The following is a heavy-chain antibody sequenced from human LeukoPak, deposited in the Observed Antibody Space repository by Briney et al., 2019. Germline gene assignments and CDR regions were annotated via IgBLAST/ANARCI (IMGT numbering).Heavy chain of an antibody. J-gene: IGHJ4*02. Sequence: ASVKVSCKASGYTFTGYYMHWVRQAPGQGLEWMGRINPNTGGTNFAQKFQGRVTLTRDTSIGTAYMELSRLRSDDTAFYYCARGKTYAPNTLAYWGQGTLVTVSS. D-gene: IGHD3-16*01. CDR3: ARGKTYAPNTLAY. CDR2: INPNTGGT. V-gene: IGHV1-2*06. CDR1: GYTFTGYY.